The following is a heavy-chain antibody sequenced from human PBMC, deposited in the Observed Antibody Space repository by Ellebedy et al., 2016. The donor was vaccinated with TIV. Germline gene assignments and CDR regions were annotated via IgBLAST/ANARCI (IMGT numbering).Heavy chain of an antibody. CDR2: VYHSGST. CDR1: NGSLSSGGFY. J-gene: IGHJ5*02. D-gene: IGHD3-3*01. Sequence: SETLSLXXSVSNGSLSSGGFYWAWIRQPPGKGLEWIGSVYHSGSTYYNSSLKSRVTISVDSSNNQFSLKLTSVTAAVTAVYYCARLGRITLFARNPWFDPWGQGTLVTVSA. V-gene: IGHV4-39*01. CDR3: ARLGRITLFARNPWFDP.